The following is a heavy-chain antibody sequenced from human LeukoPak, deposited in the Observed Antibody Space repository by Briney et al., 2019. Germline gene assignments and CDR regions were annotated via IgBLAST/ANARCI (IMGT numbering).Heavy chain of an antibody. CDR1: GYTFTNYY. V-gene: IGHV1-46*01. J-gene: IGHJ3*02. D-gene: IGHD1-26*01. CDR3: ARGGRVVGATFYAFDI. Sequence: ASVKVSCKASGYTFTNYYMHWVRQAPGQGLEWMGIINPSGGSTSYAQKFQGRVTMTRDMSTSTVYMELSSLRSEDTAVYYCARGGRVVGATFYAFDIWGQGTMVTVSS. CDR2: INPSGGST.